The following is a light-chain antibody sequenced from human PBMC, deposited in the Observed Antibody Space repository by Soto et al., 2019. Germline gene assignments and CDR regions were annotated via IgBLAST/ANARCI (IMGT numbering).Light chain of an antibody. Sequence: DIQMTQSPSTLSASVGDRVIITCRASQSISSWLAWYQQKPGKAPKLLIYGASSLDSGVPSRFSGSGSGPEFTLTISSLQPDDVATYYCQHYDGYSALTFGGGTKVEIK. V-gene: IGKV1-5*03. CDR3: QHYDGYSALT. CDR1: QSISSW. J-gene: IGKJ4*01. CDR2: GAS.